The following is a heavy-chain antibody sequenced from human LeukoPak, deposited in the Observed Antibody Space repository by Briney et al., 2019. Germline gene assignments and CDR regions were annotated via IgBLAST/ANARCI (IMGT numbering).Heavy chain of an antibody. V-gene: IGHV1-69*01. CDR2: IIPIFHTP. Sequence: GSSVKVSCKASGGTFSNYAISWVRQVPGQGLEWMGGIIPIFHTPTYAQKSQGKVTITADESTRTAYLELSSLISEDAAVYYCSRVALRRSSWFEVRFDYWGQGTLVTVSS. D-gene: IGHD6-13*01. J-gene: IGHJ4*02. CDR1: GGTFSNYA. CDR3: SRVALRRSSWFEVRFDY.